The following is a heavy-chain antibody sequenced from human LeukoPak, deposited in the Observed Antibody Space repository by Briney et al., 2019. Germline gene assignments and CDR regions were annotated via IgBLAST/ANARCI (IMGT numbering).Heavy chain of an antibody. V-gene: IGHV3-21*06. D-gene: IGHD6-19*01. CDR2: ISSGSDYI. J-gene: IGHJ6*02. Sequence: PGGSLRLSCVASGFTYRRYSMNWVRQAPGKGLEWVSTISSGSDYIYHADSVRGRFTISRDNARNSLYLQMNSLRAEDTAVYYCARGGSGWYYYYYYGMDVWGQGTTVTVSS. CDR1: GFTYRRYS. CDR3: ARGGSGWYYYYYYGMDV.